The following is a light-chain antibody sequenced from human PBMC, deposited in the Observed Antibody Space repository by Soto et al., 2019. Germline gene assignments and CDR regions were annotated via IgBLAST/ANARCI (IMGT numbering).Light chain of an antibody. CDR3: QSYDSSLSGVV. J-gene: IGLJ2*01. Sequence: QSALTQPPSASGSPGQSVTISCTGTSSDFGDYDFVSWYQHHPGKAPKLMIYEASKRPSGVPDRFSGSKSGTSASLAITGLQAEDEADYYCQSYDSSLSGVVFGGGTKVTVL. CDR1: SSDFGDYDF. V-gene: IGLV2-8*01. CDR2: EAS.